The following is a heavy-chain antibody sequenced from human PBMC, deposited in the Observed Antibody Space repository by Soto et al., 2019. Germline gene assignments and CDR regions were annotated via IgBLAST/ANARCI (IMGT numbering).Heavy chain of an antibody. CDR1: GFTFSSYV. J-gene: IGHJ4*02. D-gene: IGHD6-19*01. CDR2: ISGSGGDT. Sequence: GGSLRLSCAASGFTFSSYVMSWVRQAPGKGLEWVSTISGSGGDTYFADSVKGRFTISRDNSKNTLYLQMNSLRAEDTALYYCAKDKDRSSSGWFDYWGQGTLVTVSS. CDR3: AKDKDRSSSGWFDY. V-gene: IGHV3-23*01.